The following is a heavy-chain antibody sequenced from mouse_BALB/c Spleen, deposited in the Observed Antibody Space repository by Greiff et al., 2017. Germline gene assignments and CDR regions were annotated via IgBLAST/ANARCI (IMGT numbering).Heavy chain of an antibody. J-gene: IGHJ3*01. D-gene: IGHD2-14*01. V-gene: IGHV3-2*02. CDR3: ARLMYDWFAY. CDR1: GYSITSDYA. Sequence: VQLKESGPGLVKPSQSLSLTCTVTGYSITSDYAWNWIRQFPGNKLEWMGYISYSGSTSYNPSLKSRISITRDTSKNQFFLQLNSVTTEDTATYYCARLMYDWFAYWGQGTLVTVSA. CDR2: ISYSGST.